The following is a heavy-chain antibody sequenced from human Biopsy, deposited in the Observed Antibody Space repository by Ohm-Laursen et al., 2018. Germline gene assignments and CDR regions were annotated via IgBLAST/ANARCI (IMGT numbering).Heavy chain of an antibody. V-gene: IGHV3-9*01. Sequence: SLRLSCAASGFTVNDHAMHWVRQPPGKGLEWVSGISWDSGRIGYADSVEGRFTVSRDNAKKSLYLEMSSLRPEDTALYYCTKDLIPAGTDVWGQGTTVTVSS. J-gene: IGHJ6*02. D-gene: IGHD2-21*01. CDR3: TKDLIPAGTDV. CDR2: ISWDSGRI. CDR1: GFTVNDHA.